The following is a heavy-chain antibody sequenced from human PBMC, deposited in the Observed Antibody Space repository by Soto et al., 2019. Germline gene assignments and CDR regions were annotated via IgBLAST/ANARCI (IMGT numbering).Heavy chain of an antibody. CDR2: ISSSSSTI. CDR3: ARDQGWGHGSGCR. CDR1: GFTFSSYS. D-gene: IGHD3-10*01. Sequence: GGSLRLSCAASGFTFSSYSMNWVRQAPGKGLEWVSYISSSSSTIYYADSVKGRFTISRDNAKNSLYLQMNSLRAEDTAVYYCARDQGWGHGSGCRWGQGTLVTVSS. J-gene: IGHJ4*02. V-gene: IGHV3-48*01.